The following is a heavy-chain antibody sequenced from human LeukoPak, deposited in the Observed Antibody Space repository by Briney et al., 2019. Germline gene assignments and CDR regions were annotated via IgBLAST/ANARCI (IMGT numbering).Heavy chain of an antibody. D-gene: IGHD2/OR15-2a*01. Sequence: GGSLRLSCAASGFIFSGYSMSWVRQAPGKGLEWVSYISPRSVPAYADSVKGRFTISRDNAKNSVYLQMNSLRGEDTAVYYCATFHEPWGQGTLVTVSS. V-gene: IGHV3-48*01. CDR2: ISPRSVPA. CDR3: ATFHEP. CDR1: GFIFSGYS. J-gene: IGHJ5*02.